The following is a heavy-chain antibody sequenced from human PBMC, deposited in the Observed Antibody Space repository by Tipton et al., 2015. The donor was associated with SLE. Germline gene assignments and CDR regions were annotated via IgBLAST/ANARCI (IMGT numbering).Heavy chain of an antibody. CDR1: GGSISSYY. Sequence: TLSLTCNVSGGSISSYYWTWIRQPPGKGLEWIGYIFYNGDSNYNPSLKGRVTISIDKSRNQFSLKLNSVTAADTAVYYCAKDYNYDYPDYNWGQGTLVIVSS. V-gene: IGHV4-59*12. CDR3: AKDYNYDYPDYN. J-gene: IGHJ4*02. CDR2: IFYNGDS. D-gene: IGHD4-17*01.